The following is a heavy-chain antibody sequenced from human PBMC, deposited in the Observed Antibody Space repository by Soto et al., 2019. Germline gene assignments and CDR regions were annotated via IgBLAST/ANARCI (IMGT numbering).Heavy chain of an antibody. CDR3: ARHKYSSGYDY. CDR2: IYYSGST. CDR1: GGSISSYY. J-gene: IGHJ4*02. D-gene: IGHD6-19*01. V-gene: IGHV4-59*08. Sequence: SETLSLTCTVSGGSISSYYWSWIRQPPGKGLEWIGYIYYSGSTNYNPSLKSRVTISVDTSKNQFSLKLSSVTAADTAVHYCARHKYSSGYDYWGQGTLVTVSS.